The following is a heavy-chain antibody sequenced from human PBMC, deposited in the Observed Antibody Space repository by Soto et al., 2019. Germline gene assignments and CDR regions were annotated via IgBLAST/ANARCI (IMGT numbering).Heavy chain of an antibody. D-gene: IGHD2-15*01. J-gene: IGHJ4*02. V-gene: IGHV3-23*01. Sequence: GSLRLSCAASGFTFNNHAMSWVRKDHGKGLEWVSGISDGGDLIYYADSVKGRFSMSRDNSENMLYLQMTNLRAEDTAIYFCAKRQGTGLAAKNFDFWGQGTLVTVSS. CDR3: AKRQGTGLAAKNFDF. CDR2: ISDGGDLI. CDR1: GFTFNNHA.